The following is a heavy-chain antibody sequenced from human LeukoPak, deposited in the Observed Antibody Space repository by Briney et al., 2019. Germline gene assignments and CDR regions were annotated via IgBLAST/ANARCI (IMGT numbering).Heavy chain of an antibody. D-gene: IGHD3-10*01. J-gene: IGHJ4*02. Sequence: PEALSHTCTVSGDSTSSYYWSWIRAPPGERLEWGGYIYYSGSVNYNPPPQSRVTISVDTSKNQFSLKLSSVTAADTAVYYCARDRNHGSGSFSYDCWGQGTLVTVSS. V-gene: IGHV4-59*01. CDR3: ARDRNHGSGSFSYDC. CDR1: GDSTSSYY. CDR2: IYYSGSV.